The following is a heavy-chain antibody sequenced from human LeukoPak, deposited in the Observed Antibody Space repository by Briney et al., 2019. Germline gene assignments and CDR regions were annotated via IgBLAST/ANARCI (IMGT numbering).Heavy chain of an antibody. CDR3: ARGGYYTLEYYYYMDV. Sequence: PSETLSLTCTVSGGSISSYYWSGIRQPPGKGLEWIGYIYYSGSTNYNPSLKSRVTISVDTSKNQFSLKLNSVADADTTVYYCARGGYYTLEYYYYMDVWGKGTTVTVSS. CDR2: IYYSGST. V-gene: IGHV4-59*01. J-gene: IGHJ6*03. CDR1: GGSISSYY. D-gene: IGHD3-22*01.